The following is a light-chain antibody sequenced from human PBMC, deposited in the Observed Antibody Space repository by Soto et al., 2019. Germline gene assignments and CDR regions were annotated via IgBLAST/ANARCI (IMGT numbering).Light chain of an antibody. CDR3: QQTYSTPWT. J-gene: IGKJ1*01. V-gene: IGKV1-39*01. CDR1: PSVRSY. Sequence: DIPMTQSPSSLSASVGDRVTITCRASPSVRSYLNWYQQKPGKAPKLLIYSAFSLHSGVPSRFSGSGSGTDFTLTISSLQPEDFATYYCQQTYSTPWTFGQGTKVGIK. CDR2: SAF.